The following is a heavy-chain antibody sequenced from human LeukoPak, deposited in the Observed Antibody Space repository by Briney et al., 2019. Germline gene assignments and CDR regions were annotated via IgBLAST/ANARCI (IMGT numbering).Heavy chain of an antibody. CDR1: GVSIGTYY. J-gene: IGHJ6*03. D-gene: IGHD3-16*02. V-gene: IGHV4-59*08. CDR2: IYVTGT. Sequence: SETLSLTCTVSGVSIGTYYWSWLRQSPGKGVEWVGYIYVTGTRYNPSLQSRVTISVDRSRNQFFLKMSSVTAADTAVYYCARHIGGGIEDMDVWGKGTKVIVSS. CDR3: ARHIGGGIEDMDV.